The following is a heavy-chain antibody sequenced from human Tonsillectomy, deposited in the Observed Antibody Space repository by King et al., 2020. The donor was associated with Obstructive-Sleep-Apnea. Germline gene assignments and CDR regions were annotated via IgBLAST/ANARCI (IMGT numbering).Heavy chain of an antibody. D-gene: IGHD5-18*01. CDR1: GGSISSYY. J-gene: IGHJ6*02. CDR2: FYYSGTT. CDR3: AGIYTYGSAYHGLDV. Sequence: VQLQESGPGLVKPSETLSLTCTVSGGSISSYYWSWIRQPPGKGREGIGYFYYSGTTNYNPSLKSRVPISVDTSKNQFSLKLSSVTAADTAVYYCAGIYTYGSAYHGLDVWGQGTTVTVSS. V-gene: IGHV4-59*01.